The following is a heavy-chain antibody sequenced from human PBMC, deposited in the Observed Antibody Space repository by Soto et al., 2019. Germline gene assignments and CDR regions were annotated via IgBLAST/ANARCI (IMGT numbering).Heavy chain of an antibody. V-gene: IGHV3-30-3*01. Sequence: QVQLVESGGGVVQPGRSLRLSCAASGFTFSSYAMHWVRQAPGKGLEWVAVISYDGSNKYYADSVKGRFTISRDNSKNTLYLQMNSLRAEDTAVYYCARDRWSIVVVVAATTHDAFDIWGQGTMVTVSS. CDR2: ISYDGSNK. J-gene: IGHJ3*02. CDR3: ARDRWSIVVVVAATTHDAFDI. CDR1: GFTFSSYA. D-gene: IGHD2-15*01.